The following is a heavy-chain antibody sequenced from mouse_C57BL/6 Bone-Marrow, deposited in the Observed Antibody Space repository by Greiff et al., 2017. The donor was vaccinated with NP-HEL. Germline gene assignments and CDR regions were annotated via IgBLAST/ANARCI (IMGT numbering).Heavy chain of an antibody. CDR1: GYTFTSYW. CDR2: IDPNSGGT. Sequence: QVQLQQPGAELVKPGASVKLSCKASGYTFTSYWMPWVKQRPGRGLEWIGRIDPNSGGTKYNEKFKSKATLTVDKPSSTAYMQLSSLTYEDSEVYYCATRSPYYYGSSYSFGYWGQGTTLTVSS. D-gene: IGHD1-1*01. J-gene: IGHJ2*01. V-gene: IGHV1-72*01. CDR3: ATRSPYYYGSSYSFGY.